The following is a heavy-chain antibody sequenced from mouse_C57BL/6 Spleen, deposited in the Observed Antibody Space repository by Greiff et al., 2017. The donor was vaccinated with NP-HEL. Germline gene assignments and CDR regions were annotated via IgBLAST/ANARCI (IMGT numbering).Heavy chain of an antibody. Sequence: QVQLQQPGAELVKPGASVKLSCKASGYTFTSYWMQWVKQRPGQGLEWIGEIDPSDSYTNYNQKFKGKATLTVDTSSSTAYMQLSSLTSEDSAVYYCARRYGSSYDYAMDYWGQGTSVTVSS. J-gene: IGHJ4*01. V-gene: IGHV1-50*01. CDR2: IDPSDSYT. CDR1: GYTFTSYW. CDR3: ARRYGSSYDYAMDY. D-gene: IGHD1-1*01.